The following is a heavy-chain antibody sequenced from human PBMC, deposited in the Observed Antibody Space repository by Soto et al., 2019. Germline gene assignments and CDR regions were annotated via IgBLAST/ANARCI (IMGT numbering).Heavy chain of an antibody. CDR1: GFTFSNYE. CDR3: ARLHCTSTNCSDNYYYGMDV. CDR2: TTSGGSPM. J-gene: IGHJ6*02. V-gene: IGHV3-48*03. Sequence: EVQLVESGGGLVQPGGSLRLSCAASGFTFSNYEMNWVRQAPGKGLEWVAYTTSGGSPMYYADSVKGRFTISRDNVRNSLFLQMNSLRAEDTAVYYCARLHCTSTNCSDNYYYGMDVWGPGTTVTVSS. D-gene: IGHD2-2*01.